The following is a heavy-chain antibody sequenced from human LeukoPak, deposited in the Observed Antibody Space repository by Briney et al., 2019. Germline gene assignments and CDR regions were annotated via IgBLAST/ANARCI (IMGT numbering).Heavy chain of an antibody. CDR1: GFTFRTYW. D-gene: IGHD3-10*01. J-gene: IGHJ6*02. CDR3: ARVGSYYDMDV. Sequence: GGSLRLSCSASGFTFRTYWMHWVRQAPGKGLVWVSRINDDGSSTSYADSVKGRFTISRDNAKNTLYLRMNSLRAEDTAVYYCARVGSYYDMDVWGQGTTVTVSS. CDR2: INDDGSST. V-gene: IGHV3-74*01.